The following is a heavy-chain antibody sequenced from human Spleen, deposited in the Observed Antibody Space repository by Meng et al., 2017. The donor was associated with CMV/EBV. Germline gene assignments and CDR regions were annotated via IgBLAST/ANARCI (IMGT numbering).Heavy chain of an antibody. J-gene: IGHJ5*02. Sequence: SVKVSCKASVGSFSSYGINWVRQAPGQGLKWIGGIIPRSGITRYAQKFQGRVTMTRDTSTSTVYMELSSLRSEDTAVYYCARDPRPECSSSTCSLAHWGQGTLVTVSS. D-gene: IGHD2-2*01. CDR1: VGSFSSYG. CDR3: ARDPRPECSSSTCSLAH. CDR2: IIPRSGIT. V-gene: IGHV1-69*10.